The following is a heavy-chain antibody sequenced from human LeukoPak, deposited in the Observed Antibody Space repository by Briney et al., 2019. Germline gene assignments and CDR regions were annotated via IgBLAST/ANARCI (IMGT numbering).Heavy chain of an antibody. V-gene: IGHV3-33*01. CDR2: IWYDGSNK. CDR3: ARDYVVNYFDY. CDR1: GFTFSSYG. J-gene: IGHJ4*02. Sequence: TGRSLRLSCAASGFTFSSYGMHWVRQAPGKGLEWVAVIWYDGSNKYYADSVKGRFTISRDNSKNTLHLQMNSLRAEDTAVYYCARDYVVNYFDYWGQGTLVTVSS. D-gene: IGHD3-16*01.